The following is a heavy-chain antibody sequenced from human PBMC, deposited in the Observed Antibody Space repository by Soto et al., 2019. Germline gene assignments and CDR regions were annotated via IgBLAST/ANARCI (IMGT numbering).Heavy chain of an antibody. D-gene: IGHD3-10*01. CDR3: ARHGATMVRGVLGGMDV. V-gene: IGHV4-39*01. CDR1: GGSISSSSYY. J-gene: IGHJ6*02. Sequence: QLQLQESGPGLVKPSETLSLTCTVSGGSISSSSYYWGWIRQPPGKGLEWIGSIYYSGSTYYNPSLKSRVTISVDTSKNQFSLKLSSVTAADTAVYYCARHGATMVRGVLGGMDVWGQGTTVTVSS. CDR2: IYYSGST.